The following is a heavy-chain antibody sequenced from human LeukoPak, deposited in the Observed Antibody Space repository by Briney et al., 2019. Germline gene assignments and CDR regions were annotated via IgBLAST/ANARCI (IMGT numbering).Heavy chain of an antibody. CDR2: ISETSSFM. D-gene: IGHD4/OR15-4a*01. J-gene: IGHJ4*02. Sequence: GGSLRLSCAASGFTFSSYSMNWVRQAPGKGLEWISYISETSSFMYYADSVKGRFTISRDNSKNTLYLQMNSLRAEDTAVYYCARRAGAYSHPYDYWGQGTLVTVSS. V-gene: IGHV3-48*01. CDR1: GFTFSSYS. CDR3: ARRAGAYSHPYDY.